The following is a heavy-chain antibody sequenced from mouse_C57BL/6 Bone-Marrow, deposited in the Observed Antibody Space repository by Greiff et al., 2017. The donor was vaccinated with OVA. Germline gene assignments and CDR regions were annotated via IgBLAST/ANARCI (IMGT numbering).Heavy chain of an antibody. J-gene: IGHJ2*01. CDR1: GFTFSSYG. D-gene: IGHD2-3*01. Sequence: EVQGVESGGDLVKPGGSLKLSCAASGFTFSSYGMSWVRQTPDKRLEWVATISSGGSYTYYPDSVKGRFTISRDNAKNTLYLQMSSLKSEDTAMYYCARRGFDGYYEDYWGQGTTLTVSS. CDR2: ISSGGSYT. V-gene: IGHV5-6*01. CDR3: ARRGFDGYYEDY.